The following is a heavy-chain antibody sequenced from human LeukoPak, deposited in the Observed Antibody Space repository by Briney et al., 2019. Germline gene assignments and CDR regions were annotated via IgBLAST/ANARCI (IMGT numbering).Heavy chain of an antibody. CDR3: ARETPYCGGDCYPPFYYGMDV. CDR1: GFTFSSYE. Sequence: GGSLRLSCAASGFTFSSYEMNWVRQAPGKGLEWVSYISSSGSTIYYADSVKGRFTISRDSAKNSLYLQMNSLRAEDTAVYYCARETPYCGGDCYPPFYYGMDVWGKGTTVTVSS. CDR2: ISSSGSTI. V-gene: IGHV3-48*03. D-gene: IGHD2-21*02. J-gene: IGHJ6*04.